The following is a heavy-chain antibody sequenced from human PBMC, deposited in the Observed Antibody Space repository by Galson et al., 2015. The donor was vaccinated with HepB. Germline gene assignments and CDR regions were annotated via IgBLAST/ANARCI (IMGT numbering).Heavy chain of an antibody. Sequence: SVKVSCKASGYIFGYYYIHWVRQAPGQGLEWMGWINPNSGDTNYAQEFQGRVTMATDTSITTTYMNLSSLGSGDTAIYYCAGDLRGGHPLSAFDFWGHGTLVTVSS. V-gene: IGHV1-2*02. D-gene: IGHD3-10*01. CDR2: INPNSGDT. J-gene: IGHJ3*01. CDR1: GYIFGYYY. CDR3: AGDLRGGHPLSAFDF.